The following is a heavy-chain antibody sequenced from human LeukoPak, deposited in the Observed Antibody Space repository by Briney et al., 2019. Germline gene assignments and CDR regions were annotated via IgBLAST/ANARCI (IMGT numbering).Heavy chain of an antibody. Sequence: MPSETLSLTCTVSGGSISSYYWSWIRQPPGKGLEWIGYIYYSGSTNYNPSLKSRVTISVDTSKNQFSLKLSSVTAADTAVYYCARSSFLGYCSSTSCRNPYYYYYGMDVWGQGTTVTVSS. CDR2: IYYSGST. D-gene: IGHD2-2*01. CDR1: GGSISSYY. V-gene: IGHV4-59*12. J-gene: IGHJ6*02. CDR3: ARSSFLGYCSSTSCRNPYYYYYGMDV.